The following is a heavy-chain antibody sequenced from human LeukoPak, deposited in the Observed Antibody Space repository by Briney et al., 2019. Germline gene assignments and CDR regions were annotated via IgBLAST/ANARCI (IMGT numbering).Heavy chain of an antibody. V-gene: IGHV3-23*01. CDR2: ISGSGGST. Sequence: GGSLRLSCAASGFTFSSYAMSWVRQAPGKGLEWGSAISGSGGSTYYADSVKGRFTISRDNSKNTLYLQMNSLRAEDTAVYYCAKVCTSCYAGDYWGQGTLVTVSS. CDR3: AKVCTSCYAGDY. CDR1: GFTFSSYA. J-gene: IGHJ4*02. D-gene: IGHD2-2*01.